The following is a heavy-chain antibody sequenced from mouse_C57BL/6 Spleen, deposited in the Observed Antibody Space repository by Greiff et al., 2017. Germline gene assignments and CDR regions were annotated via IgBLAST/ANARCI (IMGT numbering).Heavy chain of an antibody. J-gene: IGHJ2*01. V-gene: IGHV1-50*01. Sequence: QVQLQQPGAELVKPGASVKLSCKASGYTFTSYWMQWVKQRPGQGLEWIGELDPSDSYTNYNQKFKGKATVTVDTSSSTAYMQRSSLTSEDSAVYYCARGPHYGNYFDYWGQGTTLTVSA. CDR2: LDPSDSYT. CDR3: ARGPHYGNYFDY. D-gene: IGHD1-2*01. CDR1: GYTFTSYW.